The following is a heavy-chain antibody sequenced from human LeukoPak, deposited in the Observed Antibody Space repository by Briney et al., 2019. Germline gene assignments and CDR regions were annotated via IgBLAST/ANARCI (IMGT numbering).Heavy chain of an antibody. Sequence: QTGGSLRLSCAASGFTFSTYSMHWVRQAPGKGLEYVSAISSNGDRTYYANSVKGRFTISRDNSKNTLFLQMGSLRAEDMAIYYCARSRGLGLHYYYYMDVWGKGTTVTVSS. J-gene: IGHJ6*03. D-gene: IGHD3-10*01. CDR3: ARSRGLGLHYYYYMDV. CDR2: ISSNGDRT. V-gene: IGHV3-64*01. CDR1: GFTFSTYS.